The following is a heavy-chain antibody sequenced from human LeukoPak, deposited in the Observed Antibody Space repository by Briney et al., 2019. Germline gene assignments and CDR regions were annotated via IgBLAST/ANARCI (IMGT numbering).Heavy chain of an antibody. D-gene: IGHD2-15*01. CDR3: ARDRQTDIVVVVAGSPALNWFDP. CDR2: IIPIFGTA. J-gene: IGHJ5*02. V-gene: IGHV1-69*13. Sequence: ASVKVSCKASGGTFSSYAISWVRQAPGQGLEWMGGIIPIFGTANYAQKFQGRVTITADESTSTAYVELSSLRSEDTAVYYCARDRQTDIVVVVAGSPALNWFDPWGQGTLVTVSS. CDR1: GGTFSSYA.